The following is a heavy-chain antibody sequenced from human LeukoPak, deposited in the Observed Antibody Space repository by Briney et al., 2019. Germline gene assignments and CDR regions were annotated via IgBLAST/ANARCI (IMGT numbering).Heavy chain of an antibody. V-gene: IGHV1-69*05. J-gene: IGHJ4*02. Sequence: SVKVSCKASGGTFSSHAISWVRQAPGQGLEWVGGIIPIFGTTNYAQKFQGRVTITTDESTSTGYMELRSLRSDDTAVYYCARGDSGYDYGFDNWGQGTLVTDSS. CDR1: GGTFSSHA. D-gene: IGHD5-12*01. CDR2: IIPIFGTT. CDR3: ARGDSGYDYGFDN.